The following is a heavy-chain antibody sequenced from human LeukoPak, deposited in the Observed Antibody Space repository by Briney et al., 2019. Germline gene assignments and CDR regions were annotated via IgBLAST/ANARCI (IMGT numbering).Heavy chain of an antibody. V-gene: IGHV1-18*01. J-gene: IGHJ4*02. CDR2: ISAYNGNT. Sequence: ASVKVSCKASGYTFTSYGISWVRQAPGQGLEWMGWISAYNGNTNYAQKLQGRVTITRNTSISTAYMELSSLRSEDTAVYYCAREDFYDSGSNDYWGQGTLVTVSS. CDR3: AREDFYDSGSNDY. CDR1: GYTFTSYG. D-gene: IGHD3-22*01.